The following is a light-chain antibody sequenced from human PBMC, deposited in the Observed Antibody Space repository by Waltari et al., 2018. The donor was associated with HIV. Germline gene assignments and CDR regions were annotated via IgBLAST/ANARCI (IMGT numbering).Light chain of an antibody. J-gene: IGLJ2*01. CDR2: YFN. CDR3: CSYADTYFVL. V-gene: IGLV2-11*01. Sequence: QSALTQPRSVSGSPGQSVTTSCHGTRSDVGAYHYVSWYQHHPNKGPKLLIYYFNKRPSVFPDRFSGAKSGNTASLTIFVLQAEDEADYYCCSYADTYFVLFGGRTKLTVL. CDR1: RSDVGAYHY.